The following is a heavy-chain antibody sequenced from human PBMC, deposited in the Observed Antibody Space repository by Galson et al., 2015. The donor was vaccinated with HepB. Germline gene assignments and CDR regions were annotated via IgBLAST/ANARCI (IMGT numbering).Heavy chain of an antibody. J-gene: IGHJ4*02. V-gene: IGHV1-2*02. Sequence: SCKASGYTFTGYYMHWVRQAPGQGLEWMGWINPNSGGTNYAQKFQGRVTMTRDTSISTAYMELSRLRSDDTAVYYCARGRTAMVIGDFDYWGQGTLVTVSS. CDR3: ARGRTAMVIGDFDY. D-gene: IGHD5-18*01. CDR2: INPNSGGT. CDR1: GYTFTGYY.